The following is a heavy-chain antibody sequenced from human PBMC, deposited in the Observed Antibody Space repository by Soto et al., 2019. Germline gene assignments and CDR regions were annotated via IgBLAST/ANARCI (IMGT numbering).Heavy chain of an antibody. CDR3: ARARVPTISEDAFDI. J-gene: IGHJ3*02. D-gene: IGHD2-2*01. CDR2: INPNTGGT. CDR1: GYTFTGYY. V-gene: IGHV1-2*02. Sequence: QVQLGQSGAEVKNPGASVKVSCKASGYTFTGYYVHWVRQAPGQGLEWMGWINPNTGGTKYAQNMQGRVTMTRDTSVSTAYMEVDRLTSDDTAVYYCARARVPTISEDAFDIWGQGTLVTVSS.